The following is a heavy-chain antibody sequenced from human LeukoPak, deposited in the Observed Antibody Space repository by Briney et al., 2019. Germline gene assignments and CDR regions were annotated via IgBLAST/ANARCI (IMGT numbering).Heavy chain of an antibody. Sequence: GASVKVSCKAFGYTFTGYYMHWVRQAPGQGLEWMGWINPNSGGTNYAQKFQGRVTMTRDTSISTAYMELSRLRSDDTAVYYCARDRGGYSYGSPSPWGQGTLVTVSS. CDR2: INPNSGGT. V-gene: IGHV1-2*02. D-gene: IGHD5-18*01. CDR1: GYTFTGYY. J-gene: IGHJ5*02. CDR3: ARDRGGYSYGSPSP.